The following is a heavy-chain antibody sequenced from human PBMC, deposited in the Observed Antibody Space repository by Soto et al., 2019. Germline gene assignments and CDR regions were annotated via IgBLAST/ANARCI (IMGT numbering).Heavy chain of an antibody. D-gene: IGHD7-27*01. CDR1: GGTFNTYN. J-gene: IGHJ6*02. Sequence: QVQLVQSGAEVKKPGSSVKVSCKASGGTFNTYNINWVRQAPGQGLEWMGGILPIFGTTNYAQRFQGRVTITADDSTSTAYMELSSLRSADTAVYYCARDETGDSYYYVYGMDVWGQGTTVTVTS. CDR3: ARDETGDSYYYVYGMDV. V-gene: IGHV1-69*01. CDR2: ILPIFGTT.